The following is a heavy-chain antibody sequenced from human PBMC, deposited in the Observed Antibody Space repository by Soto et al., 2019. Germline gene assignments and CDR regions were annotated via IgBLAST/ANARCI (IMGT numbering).Heavy chain of an antibody. J-gene: IGHJ6*02. D-gene: IGHD2-2*01. Sequence: GGSLRLSCAASGFTFSSYGMHWVRQAPGKGLEWVAVIWYDGSNKYYADSVKGRFTISRDNSKNTLYLQMNSLRAEDTAVYYCARDGAVVVPAAIPDYYYYGMDVWGQGTTVTVSS. V-gene: IGHV3-33*01. CDR2: IWYDGSNK. CDR1: GFTFSSYG. CDR3: ARDGAVVVPAAIPDYYYYGMDV.